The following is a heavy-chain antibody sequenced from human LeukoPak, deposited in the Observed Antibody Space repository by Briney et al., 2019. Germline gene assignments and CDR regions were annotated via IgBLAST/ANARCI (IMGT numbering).Heavy chain of an antibody. CDR3: ARRGGSIAAAGPNWFDP. CDR2: IYYSGST. V-gene: IGHV4-59*01. CDR1: GGSISSYY. Sequence: PSETLSLTCTVSGGSISSYYWSWIRQPPGKGLEWIGYIYYSGSTNYNPSLKSRVTISVDTSKNQFSLKLSSVTAADTAVYYCARRGGSIAAAGPNWFDPWGQGTLVTVSS. J-gene: IGHJ5*02. D-gene: IGHD6-13*01.